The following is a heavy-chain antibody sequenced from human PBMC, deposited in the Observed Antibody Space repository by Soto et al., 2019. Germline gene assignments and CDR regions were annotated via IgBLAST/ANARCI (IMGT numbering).Heavy chain of an antibody. CDR2: IYYSGST. V-gene: IGHV4-31*03. D-gene: IGHD5-18*01. J-gene: IGHJ3*02. CDR1: GGSISSGGYY. Sequence: QVQLQESGPGLVKPSQTLSLTCTVSGGSISSGGYYWSWIRQHPGKGLEWIGYIYYSGSTYYNPSPKSRVTISVDTSKNQFSLKLSSVTAADTAVYYCARDFRYGYGSDDAFDIWGQGTMVTVSS. CDR3: ARDFRYGYGSDDAFDI.